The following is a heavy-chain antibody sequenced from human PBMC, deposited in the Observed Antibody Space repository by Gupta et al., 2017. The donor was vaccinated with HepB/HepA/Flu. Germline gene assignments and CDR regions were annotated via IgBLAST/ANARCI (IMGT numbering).Heavy chain of an antibody. Sequence: YGSWIRQAPGKGLEWVSYLSSSGSTIYYADSVKGRFTISRDNAKNSLYLQMNSLRAEDTAVYYCAREGLDGYNLWGQGTLVTVSS. D-gene: IGHD5-24*01. CDR1: Y. CDR2: LSSSGSTI. CDR3: AREGLDGYNL. V-gene: IGHV3-11*01. J-gene: IGHJ4*02.